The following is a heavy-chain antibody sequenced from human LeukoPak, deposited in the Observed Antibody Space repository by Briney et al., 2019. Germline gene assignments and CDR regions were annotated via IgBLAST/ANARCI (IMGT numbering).Heavy chain of an antibody. CDR2: ISGSGGNT. CDR1: GFAFSGFA. V-gene: IGHV3-23*01. D-gene: IGHD4-17*01. CDR3: ARGRGGDYVPSRFDY. J-gene: IGHJ4*02. Sequence: GGSLRLSCSASGFAFSGFAMGWVRQAPGKGLEWVSSISGSGGNTYYADSVEGRFTVSRDNSKNTLYLQMNSLRAEDTALYYCARGRGGDYVPSRFDYWGQGTLITVSS.